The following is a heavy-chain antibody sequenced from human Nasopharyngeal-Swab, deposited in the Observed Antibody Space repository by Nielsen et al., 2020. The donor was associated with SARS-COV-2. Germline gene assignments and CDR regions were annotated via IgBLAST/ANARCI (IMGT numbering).Heavy chain of an antibody. J-gene: IGHJ5*02. V-gene: IGHV3-21*01. Sequence: GESLKISCAASGFTFSSYSMNWVRQAPGKGLEWVSSISSSSSYIYYADSVKGRFTISRDNAKNSLYLQMNSLRAEDTAVYCCARAPRWLLPAHNWFDPWGQGTLVTVSS. CDR2: ISSSSSYI. CDR3: ARAPRWLLPAHNWFDP. CDR1: GFTFSSYS. D-gene: IGHD3-22*01.